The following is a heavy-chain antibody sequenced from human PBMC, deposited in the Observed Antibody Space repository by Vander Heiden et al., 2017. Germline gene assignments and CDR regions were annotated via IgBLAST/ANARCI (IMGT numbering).Heavy chain of an antibody. V-gene: IGHV5-51*01. CDR3: ARLVSRSSPEVWF. D-gene: IGHD6-6*01. CDR2: IYPGDSDT. CDR1: GDSFTSTW. Sequence: EVQLVQSGAAVKTPGESLKISCQGFGDSFTSTWIAWVRQMPGKGLEWMGIIYPGDSDTTYSPSFQGQVTISVDKSISTAYLQWSSLRASDTAIYYCARLVSRSSPEVWFWGQGTLVTVSS. J-gene: IGHJ4*02.